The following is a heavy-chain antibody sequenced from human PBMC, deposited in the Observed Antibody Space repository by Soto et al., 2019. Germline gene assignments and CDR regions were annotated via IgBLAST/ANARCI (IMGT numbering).Heavy chain of an antibody. CDR2: VSSTGGYT. CDR1: GFNFGDYY. Sequence: QMQLVESGGDLVKPGGSLRLSCAASGFNFGDYYMSWVRQAPGKGLEWVSFVSSTGGYTKYSDSLGGRFTVSRDNGKNSQHLQLNSLRVEDTAVYYCARLRVGVNWYFDLWGRGSLVTVSS. CDR3: ARLRVGVNWYFDL. J-gene: IGHJ2*01. V-gene: IGHV3-11*06. D-gene: IGHD1-26*01.